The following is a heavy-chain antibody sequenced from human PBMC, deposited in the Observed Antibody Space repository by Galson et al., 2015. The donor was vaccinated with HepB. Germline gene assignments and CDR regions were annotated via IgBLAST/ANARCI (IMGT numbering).Heavy chain of an antibody. CDR2: MNPNSGNT. V-gene: IGHV1-8*01. CDR3: ARDLGGDFDY. Sequence: SVKVSCKASGYTFTSYDINWVRQATGQGLEWMGWMNPNSGNTGYAQEFQGRVTMTKNTSINTAYMELSSLRSEDTAVYYCARDLGGDFDYWGQGTLVTVSS. CDR1: GYTFTSYD. D-gene: IGHD3-16*01. J-gene: IGHJ4*02.